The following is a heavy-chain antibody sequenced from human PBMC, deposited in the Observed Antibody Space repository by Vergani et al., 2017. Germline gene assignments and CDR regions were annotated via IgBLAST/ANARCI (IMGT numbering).Heavy chain of an antibody. CDR2: INPSGGHT. CDR1: GYTFSNYY. D-gene: IGHD2-21*02. V-gene: IGHV1-46*01. CDR3: ARDCPGGGGDCSAGWYFDL. Sequence: QVQVVQSGAEVKKSGASVKVSCKTSGYTFSNYYMHWVRQAPGQGLEWMGIINPSGGHTNYAQKFQGRVTMTRDTSTSTVYMELCSLRSEDTAVYYCARDCPGGGGDCSAGWYFDLWGRGTLVTVSS. J-gene: IGHJ2*01.